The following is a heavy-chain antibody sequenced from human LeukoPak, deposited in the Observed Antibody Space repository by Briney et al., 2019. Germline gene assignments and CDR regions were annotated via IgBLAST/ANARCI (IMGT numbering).Heavy chain of an antibody. CDR2: IKSNPDGGAA. J-gene: IGHJ4*02. CDR3: TTVGYDYVWGSYRYDY. D-gene: IGHD3-16*02. Sequence: GGSLRLSCAASSFTFSNAWMNWVRQAPGKGLEWVGRIKSNPDGGAADYAAPVKGRFTISRDDSKNTLYLQMNSLKTEDTAVYYCTTVGYDYVWGSYRYDYWGQGTLVTVSS. V-gene: IGHV3-15*07. CDR1: SFTFSNAW.